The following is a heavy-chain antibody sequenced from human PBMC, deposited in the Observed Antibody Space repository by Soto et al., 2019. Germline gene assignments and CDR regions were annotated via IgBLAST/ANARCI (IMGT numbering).Heavy chain of an antibody. CDR2: MNSDGSST. Sequence: EVQLVESGGGLVQPGGSLRLSCAASGFTFSSYWMHWVRQAPGKGLVWVSRMNSDGSSTTYADSVKGRFTISRDNAKNTLYLQMNSLRAEATAVYYCARVETCSSTSCYSVFDYWGQGTLVTVSS. CDR3: ARVETCSSTSCYSVFDY. J-gene: IGHJ4*02. D-gene: IGHD2-2*01. CDR1: GFTFSSYW. V-gene: IGHV3-74*03.